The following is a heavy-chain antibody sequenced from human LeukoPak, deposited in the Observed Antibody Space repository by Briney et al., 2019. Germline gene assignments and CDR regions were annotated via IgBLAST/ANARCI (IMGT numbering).Heavy chain of an antibody. Sequence: SVKVSCKASGYTFTSYGISWVRQAPGQGLEWMGRIIPILGIANYAQKFQGRVTITADKSTSTAYMELSSLRSEDTAVYYCARGLRIGSFDYWGQGTLVTVSS. D-gene: IGHD2/OR15-2a*01. CDR1: GYTFTSYG. J-gene: IGHJ4*02. CDR3: ARGLRIGSFDY. CDR2: IIPILGIA. V-gene: IGHV1-69*04.